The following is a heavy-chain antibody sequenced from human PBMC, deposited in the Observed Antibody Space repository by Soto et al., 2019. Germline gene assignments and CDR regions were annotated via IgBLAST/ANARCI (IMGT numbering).Heavy chain of an antibody. V-gene: IGHV3-13*05. Sequence: EVQLVESGGGLVQPGGSLRLSCEASGFTFRNYDMHWVRQGTGKGLEWVSGISAAGDPDYADSVEGRFTISRENAQNSLFLQMNSLRVGGTAVYYCARTDRDFYGLDVWGQGTTVIVSS. CDR2: ISAAGDP. J-gene: IGHJ6*02. CDR1: GFTFRNYD. CDR3: ARTDRDFYGLDV.